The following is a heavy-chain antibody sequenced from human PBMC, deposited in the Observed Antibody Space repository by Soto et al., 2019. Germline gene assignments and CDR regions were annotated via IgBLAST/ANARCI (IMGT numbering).Heavy chain of an antibody. D-gene: IGHD2-15*01. Sequence: EVQLLESGGGLVQPGGSLTLSCAASGFTFSSFAMTWVRQAPGRGLEWVSSISGSAGSPYYADSVRGRFTISRDNSENTLHLQMNNLRAADTAPYYCAKDFQGVEADAFYIWGQGTLVTFSS. CDR1: GFTFSSFA. CDR3: AKDFQGVEADAFYI. V-gene: IGHV3-23*01. J-gene: IGHJ3*02. CDR2: ISGSAGSP.